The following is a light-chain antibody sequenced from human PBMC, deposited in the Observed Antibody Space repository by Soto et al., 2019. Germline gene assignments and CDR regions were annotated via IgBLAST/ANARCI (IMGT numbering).Light chain of an antibody. J-gene: IGLJ2*01. V-gene: IGLV2-23*01. CDR3: CSYGRSVV. CDR1: SNDVGTYNL. CDR2: EAS. Sequence: QSAVTQPASVSGSPGQSITISCTGISNDVGTYNLVSWYQHHPGKAPKLIIYEASKRPSGVPNRFSGSKSGNTASLTISGLHAEDEADYYCCSYGRSVVFGGGTKLTVL.